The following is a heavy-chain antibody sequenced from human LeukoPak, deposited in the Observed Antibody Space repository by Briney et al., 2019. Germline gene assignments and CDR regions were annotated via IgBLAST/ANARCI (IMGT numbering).Heavy chain of an antibody. Sequence: GGSLRPSCAASGFTFSSYWMSWVRQAPGKGLEWVANIKQDGSEKYYVDSVKGRFTISRDNAKNSLYLQMNSLRAEDTAVYYCAREGYGYPPHYYYYGMDVWGQGTTVTVSS. D-gene: IGHD5-18*01. CDR2: IKQDGSEK. J-gene: IGHJ6*02. V-gene: IGHV3-7*01. CDR1: GFTFSSYW. CDR3: AREGYGYPPHYYYYGMDV.